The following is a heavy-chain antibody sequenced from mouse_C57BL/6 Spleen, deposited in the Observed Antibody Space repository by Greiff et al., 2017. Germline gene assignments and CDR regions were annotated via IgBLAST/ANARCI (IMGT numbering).Heavy chain of an antibody. V-gene: IGHV5-17*01. D-gene: IGHD3-3*01. J-gene: IGHJ2*01. Sequence: EVKLMESGGGLVKPGGSLKLSCAASGFTFSDYGMHWVRQAPEKGLEWVAYISSGSSTIYYADTVTGRFTISRDNAKNTLFLQMTSLRSEDTAMYYCARGLTGDYWGQGTTLTVSS. CDR3: ARGLTGDY. CDR2: ISSGSSTI. CDR1: GFTFSDYG.